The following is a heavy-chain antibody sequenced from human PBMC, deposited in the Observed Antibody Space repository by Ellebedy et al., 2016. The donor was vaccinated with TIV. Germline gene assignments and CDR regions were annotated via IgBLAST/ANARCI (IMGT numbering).Heavy chain of an antibody. CDR2: ISYDGSNK. CDR3: AKDISGWRGGFYYGMDV. D-gene: IGHD6-19*01. V-gene: IGHV3-30*18. J-gene: IGHJ6*02. CDR1: GFTFSNYG. Sequence: GESLKISXAASGFTFSNYGIHWVRQAPGKGLEWVAVISYDGSNKYYADSVKGRFTISRDNSKNTLFLQMNSLRAEDTAVYYCAKDISGWRGGFYYGMDVWGQGTTVTVS.